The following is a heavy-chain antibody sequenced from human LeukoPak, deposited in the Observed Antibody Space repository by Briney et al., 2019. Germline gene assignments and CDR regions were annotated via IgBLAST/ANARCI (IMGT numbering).Heavy chain of an antibody. CDR1: GFTFSSYA. D-gene: IGHD3-22*01. J-gene: IGHJ4*02. Sequence: GGSLRLSGAASGFTFSSYAMSWVRQAPGKGLEWVSAISGSGGSTYYADSVKGRFTISRDNSKNTLYLQMNSLRAEDTAVYYCAKVPSYYYDSSGYRRGVDYWGQGTLVTVSS. CDR3: AKVPSYYYDSSGYRRGVDY. CDR2: ISGSGGST. V-gene: IGHV3-23*01.